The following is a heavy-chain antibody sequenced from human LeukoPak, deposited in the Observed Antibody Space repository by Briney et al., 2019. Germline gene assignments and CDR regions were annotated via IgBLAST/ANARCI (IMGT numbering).Heavy chain of an antibody. J-gene: IGHJ5*02. CDR3: VKGGSSSHNWFDP. D-gene: IGHD6-13*01. Sequence: HTGGSLRLSCAASGFTFRDFGMHWVRQAPGKGLEWVAFIRNDGSKDYYPDSVKGRFTISRDNSRTTLYLQMHSLRIEDTAVYYCVKGGSSSHNWFDPWGQGILVTVSS. V-gene: IGHV3-30*02. CDR2: IRNDGSKD. CDR1: GFTFRDFG.